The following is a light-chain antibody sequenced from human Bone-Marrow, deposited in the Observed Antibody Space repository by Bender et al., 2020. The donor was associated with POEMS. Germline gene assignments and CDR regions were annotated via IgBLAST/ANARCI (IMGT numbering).Light chain of an antibody. V-gene: IGLV3-21*04. CDR1: KIGSKS. CDR3: QVWDSSSNHRV. CDR2: EDR. Sequence: SYALTQPPSVSVAPGKTASITCGGDKIGSKSVHWYKQEPGLAPIMVIFEDRARPSGIPDRISGSNSGNTATLTMTRVEVGDEADYYCQVWDSSSNHRVFGGGTKLTVL. J-gene: IGLJ3*02.